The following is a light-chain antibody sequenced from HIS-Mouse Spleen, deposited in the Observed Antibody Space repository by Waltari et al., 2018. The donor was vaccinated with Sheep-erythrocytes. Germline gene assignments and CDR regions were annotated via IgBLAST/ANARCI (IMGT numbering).Light chain of an antibody. CDR1: QGISSA. Sequence: AIQLTQSPSSLSASVGDRVTITCRASQGISSALAWYQQKPGKAPKLLIYDASSMESGAPSRFSDSGSGTDFTLTISILQPEDFATYYCQQFNNYPRTFGQGTKVEIK. CDR3: QQFNNYPRT. V-gene: IGKV1D-13*01. J-gene: IGKJ1*01. CDR2: DAS.